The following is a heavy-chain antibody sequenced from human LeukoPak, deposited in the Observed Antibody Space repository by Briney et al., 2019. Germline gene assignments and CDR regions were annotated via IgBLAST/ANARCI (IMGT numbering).Heavy chain of an antibody. D-gene: IGHD5-24*01. CDR2: INSDGSST. Sequence: PGGSLRLSCAASGFTFSSYWMHWVRQAPGKGLVWVSRINSDGSSTSYADSVKGRFTISRDNAKNTLYLQMNSLRGEDTAVYYCAKGGMATIMFHFDYWGQGTLVTVSS. J-gene: IGHJ4*02. CDR3: AKGGMATIMFHFDY. V-gene: IGHV3-74*01. CDR1: GFTFSSYW.